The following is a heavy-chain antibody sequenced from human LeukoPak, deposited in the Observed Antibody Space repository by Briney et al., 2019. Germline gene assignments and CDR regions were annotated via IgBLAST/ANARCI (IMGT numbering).Heavy chain of an antibody. CDR3: ARQNVVVVAATARDDAFDI. D-gene: IGHD2-15*01. V-gene: IGHV5-51*01. J-gene: IGHJ3*02. CDR1: GYSFTSYW. CDR2: IYPGDSDT. Sequence: GQSLKISCKGFGYSFTSYWIGWVRQMPGKGLEWMGIIYPGDSDTRYSPSFQGQVTISPDKSISTAYLQWSSLKASDTAMYYCARQNVVVVAATARDDAFDIWGQGTMVTVSS.